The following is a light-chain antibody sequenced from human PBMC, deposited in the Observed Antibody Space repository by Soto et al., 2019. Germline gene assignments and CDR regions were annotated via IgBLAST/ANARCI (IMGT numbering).Light chain of an antibody. CDR1: QSVSVW. Sequence: DIQMTQSPSTLSASVGDTVTVTCRASQSVSVWLAWYQQKPGEAPKLLIYGASALPRGVPSRFSGSGSGTKFTLTIASLQPDDFATYYCQQYETFSGTFGPGTKVDI. V-gene: IGKV1-5*01. J-gene: IGKJ1*01. CDR2: GAS. CDR3: QQYETFSGT.